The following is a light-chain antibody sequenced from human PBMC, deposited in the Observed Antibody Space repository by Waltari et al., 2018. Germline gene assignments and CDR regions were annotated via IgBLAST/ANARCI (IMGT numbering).Light chain of an antibody. CDR2: WAS. Sequence: DIVMTQSPDSLAVSLGERAPLNCKSSQRVLYSSHNKDYLAWYQQKPGQPPKLLIYWASTRESGVPDRFSGSGSGTDFTLTISSLQAEDVAVYYCQQYYSTPLTFGGGTKVEIK. V-gene: IGKV4-1*01. CDR1: QRVLYSSHNKDY. CDR3: QQYYSTPLT. J-gene: IGKJ4*01.